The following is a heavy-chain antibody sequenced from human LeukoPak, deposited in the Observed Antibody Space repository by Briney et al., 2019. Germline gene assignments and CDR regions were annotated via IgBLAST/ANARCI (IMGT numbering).Heavy chain of an antibody. CDR2: IYYSGST. V-gene: IGHV4-39*07. J-gene: IGHJ4*02. Sequence: PSETLSLTCTVSGGSVSSSSYYWGWIRQPPGKGLEWIGSIYYSGSTYYNPSLKSRVTISVDTSKNQFSLKLSSVTAADTAVYYCARVISNFGAYRGGDCYPYYFDYWGQGTLVTVSS. CDR3: ARVISNFGAYRGGDCYPYYFDY. D-gene: IGHD2-21*02. CDR1: GGSVSSSSYY.